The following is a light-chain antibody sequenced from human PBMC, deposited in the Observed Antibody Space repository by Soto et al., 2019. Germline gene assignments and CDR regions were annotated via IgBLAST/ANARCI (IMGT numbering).Light chain of an antibody. J-gene: IGKJ2*01. CDR3: HEGHDWPLT. V-gene: IGKV3-15*01. CDR2: GAS. CDR1: QSINSE. Sequence: EIVMTQSPATLSLSPGERAALSCRASQSINSELAWYQQKPGQPPRLLIYGASTRGTGVPARFTASESGSECTLAISGLPSSDFAVYYCHEGHDWPLTFGQGTRVEI.